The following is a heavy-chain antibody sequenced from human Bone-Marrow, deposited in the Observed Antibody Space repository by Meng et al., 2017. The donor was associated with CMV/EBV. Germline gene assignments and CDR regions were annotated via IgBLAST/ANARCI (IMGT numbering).Heavy chain of an antibody. J-gene: IGHJ6*02. CDR1: GFTFDDYA. D-gene: IGHD3-3*01. CDR2: ISWDGGST. Sequence: GGSLRLSCAASGFTFDDYAMHWVRQAPGKGLEWVSLISWDGGSTYYADSVKGRFTISRDNSKNSLYLQMNSLRAEDTALYYCAKDGQRFLESSYGMDVWGQGTTATVSS. V-gene: IGHV3-43D*03. CDR3: AKDGQRFLESSYGMDV.